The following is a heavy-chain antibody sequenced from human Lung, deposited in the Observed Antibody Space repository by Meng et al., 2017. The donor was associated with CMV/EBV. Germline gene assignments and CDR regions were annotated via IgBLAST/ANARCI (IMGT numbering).Heavy chain of an antibody. J-gene: IGHJ4*02. CDR2: INAYNGDT. CDR3: ARVEVGSTSGDY. D-gene: IGHD1-26*01. Sequence: QAQLVQSGGEVKKPWASVKVSCTASGYTFTNYGITWGRQAPGQGLEWMGWINAYNGDTNYAQTLQGRVTMTTDTSTSTAYVELRSLRSDDTAVYYCARVEVGSTSGDYWGQGTLVTVSS. V-gene: IGHV1-18*01. CDR1: GYTFTNYG.